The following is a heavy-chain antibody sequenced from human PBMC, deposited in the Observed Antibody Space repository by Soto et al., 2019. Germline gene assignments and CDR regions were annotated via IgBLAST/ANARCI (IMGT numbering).Heavy chain of an antibody. CDR3: TKDRIAVTAPLDY. Sequence: GGSLRLSCAASGFTFRNYAMSWVRQAPGKGLEWVSGISSSGGSTHYADSVKGRFTISRDNSKNTLYLQMSSLRAEDTAVYYCTKDRIAVTAPLDYWGQGTLVTVSS. D-gene: IGHD6-19*01. V-gene: IGHV3-23*01. J-gene: IGHJ4*02. CDR1: GFTFRNYA. CDR2: ISSSGGST.